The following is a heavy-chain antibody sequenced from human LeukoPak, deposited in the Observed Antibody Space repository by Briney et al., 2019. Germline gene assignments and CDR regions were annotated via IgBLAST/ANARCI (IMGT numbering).Heavy chain of an antibody. CDR1: GYSFTSYG. CDR3: AREYYDFWSGYPY. J-gene: IGHJ4*02. V-gene: IGHV1-18*01. Sequence: ASVKVSCKASGYSFTSYGVSWVRQAPGQGPEWMGWISAYNGDTNYAQKFQGRVTMTTDTSTSTAYMELRSLTSDDTAVYYCAREYYDFWSGYPYWGQGTLVTVSS. CDR2: ISAYNGDT. D-gene: IGHD3-3*01.